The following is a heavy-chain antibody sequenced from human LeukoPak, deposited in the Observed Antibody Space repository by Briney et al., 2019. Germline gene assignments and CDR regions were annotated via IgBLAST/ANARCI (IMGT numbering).Heavy chain of an antibody. V-gene: IGHV1-8*01. Sequence: ASAKVSCKASGYTFTSYDINWVRQATGQGLEWMGWMNPNSGNTGYAQKFQGRVTMTRNTSISTAYMELSSLRSEDTAVYYCARVYKQHSPRGSFGYWGQGTLVTVSS. D-gene: IGHD6-13*01. CDR2: MNPNSGNT. J-gene: IGHJ4*02. CDR3: ARVYKQHSPRGSFGY. CDR1: GYTFTSYD.